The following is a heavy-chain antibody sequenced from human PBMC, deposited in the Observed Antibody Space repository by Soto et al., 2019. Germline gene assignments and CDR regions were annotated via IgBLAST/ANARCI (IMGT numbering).Heavy chain of an antibody. J-gene: IGHJ6*03. D-gene: IGHD3-3*01. CDR2: INSDGSST. CDR3: ARSPYYDFWSGYWPYYYYYYMDV. CDR1: GFTFSSYW. Sequence: EVQLVESGGGLVQPGGSLRLSCAASGFTFSSYWMHWVRQAPGKGLVWVSRINSDGSSTSYADSVKGRFTISRDNAKNTLYLQMNSLRAEDTAVYYCARSPYYDFWSGYWPYYYYYYMDVWGKGTTVTVSS. V-gene: IGHV3-74*01.